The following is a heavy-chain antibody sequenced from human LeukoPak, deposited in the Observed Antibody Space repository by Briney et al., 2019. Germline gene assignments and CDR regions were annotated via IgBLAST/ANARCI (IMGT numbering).Heavy chain of an antibody. CDR3: ARLWGDYWYFDL. Sequence: GGSLRLSSAASGFTVSSNYMNWVRQAPGTGLEWVSVIYSAGSTYYADSVKGRFTISRDNSKNTLYLQMNTLRAEDTAVYYCARLWGDYWYFDLWGRGTLVTVSS. J-gene: IGHJ2*01. V-gene: IGHV3-53*01. D-gene: IGHD2-21*01. CDR1: GFTVSSNY. CDR2: IYSAGST.